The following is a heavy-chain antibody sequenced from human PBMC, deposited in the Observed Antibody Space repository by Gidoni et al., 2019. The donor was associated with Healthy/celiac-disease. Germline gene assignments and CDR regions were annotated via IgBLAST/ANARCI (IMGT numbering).Heavy chain of an antibody. D-gene: IGHD3-10*01. CDR1: GGSISSSSYY. CDR3: ARQVRGVIHFDY. J-gene: IGHJ4*02. Sequence: QLQLQESGPGLVKPSETLSLTCTVSGGSISSSSYYWGWIRQPPGKGLEWIGSIYYSGSTYYNPSLKSRVTRSVDTSKNQFSLKLSSVTAADTAVYYCARQVRGVIHFDYWGQGTLVTVSS. V-gene: IGHV4-39*01. CDR2: IYYSGST.